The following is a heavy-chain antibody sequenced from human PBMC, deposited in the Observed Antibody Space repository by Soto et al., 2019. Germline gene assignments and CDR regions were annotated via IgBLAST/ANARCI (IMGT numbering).Heavy chain of an antibody. J-gene: IGHJ4*02. Sequence: ASETLSLTCTVSGGSISSSSYYWGWIRQPPGKGLEWIGSIYYSGSTYYNPSLKSRVTISVDTSKNQFSLKLSSVTAADTAVYYCARPRGYSYGLDYWGQGTLVTVSS. CDR1: GGSISSSSYY. V-gene: IGHV4-39*01. CDR3: ARPRGYSYGLDY. D-gene: IGHD5-18*01. CDR2: IYYSGST.